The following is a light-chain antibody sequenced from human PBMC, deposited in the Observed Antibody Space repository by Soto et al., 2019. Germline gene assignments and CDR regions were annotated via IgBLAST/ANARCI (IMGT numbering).Light chain of an antibody. J-gene: IGKJ1*01. CDR2: AAS. CDR1: QNIINS. CDR3: QQSHSNHRT. Sequence: IQMTQSPSSRSASVGDRVTLTCRASQNIINSFNWYQQQPGNAPKLLIYAASSLQTGGPSRCSGSGAATDFTRTISSRQPEELATYDCQQSHSNHRTVGSGTK. V-gene: IGKV1-39*01.